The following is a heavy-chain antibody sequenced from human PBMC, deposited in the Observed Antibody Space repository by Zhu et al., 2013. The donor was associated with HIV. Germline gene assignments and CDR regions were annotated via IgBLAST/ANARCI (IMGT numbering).Heavy chain of an antibody. CDR1: GDIFNNYA. V-gene: IGHV1-69*06. CDR2: IIPMFGTT. J-gene: IGHJ5*02. D-gene: IGHD6-19*01. CDR3: ARDGAVAAMGDWFDP. Sequence: QVQVVQSGAEVRKPESSVRVSCKASGDIFNNYAVSWVRQAPGQGLEWMGGIIPMFGTTDYAQKFQGRVTITADKSTTTVYMDLRRLRSEDTAVYYCARDGAVAAMGDWFDPWGQGTLVTVSS.